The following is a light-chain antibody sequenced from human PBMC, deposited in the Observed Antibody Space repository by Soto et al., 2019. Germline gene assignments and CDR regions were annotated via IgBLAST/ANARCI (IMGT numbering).Light chain of an antibody. V-gene: IGKV4-1*01. CDR1: QSVLYSSNNKNY. J-gene: IGKJ4*01. Sequence: DIVMTQSPDSLAVSLGERATINGNSSQSVLYSSNNKNYLAWYQQIPGLPPKLLIYWASTRESGVPDRFSGSGSGTDFTLTISSLQAEDVAVYYCQQYYSTPLTFGGGTKVDIK. CDR2: WAS. CDR3: QQYYSTPLT.